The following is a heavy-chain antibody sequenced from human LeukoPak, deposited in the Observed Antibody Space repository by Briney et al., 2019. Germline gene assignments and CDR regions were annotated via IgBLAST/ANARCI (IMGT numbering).Heavy chain of an antibody. CDR3: AKTPTGSYDYVWGSYRKTSLDY. CDR1: GFTFSSYA. J-gene: IGHJ4*02. V-gene: IGHV3-23*01. Sequence: GRSLRLSCAASGFTFSSYAMSWVRQAPGKGLEWVSAISGSGGSTYYADSVKGRFTISRDNSKNTLYLQMNSLRAEDTAVYYCAKTPTGSYDYVWGSYRKTSLDYWGQGTLVTVSS. D-gene: IGHD3-16*02. CDR2: ISGSGGST.